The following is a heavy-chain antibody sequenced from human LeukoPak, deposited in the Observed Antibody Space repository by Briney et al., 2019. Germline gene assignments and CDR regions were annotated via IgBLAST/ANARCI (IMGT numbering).Heavy chain of an antibody. V-gene: IGHV3-23*01. CDR2: ISGSGGST. D-gene: IGHD2/OR15-2a*01. CDR3: ARQYRGAFFFSYGMDV. CDR1: GFTFSSYA. Sequence: GGSLRLSCAASGFTFSSYAMSWVRQAPGKGLEWVSAISGSGGSTYYADSVKGRFTISRDNFKNTLYLQMNSLRAEDTAVYYCARQYRGAFFFSYGMDVWGQGTTVTVSS. J-gene: IGHJ6*02.